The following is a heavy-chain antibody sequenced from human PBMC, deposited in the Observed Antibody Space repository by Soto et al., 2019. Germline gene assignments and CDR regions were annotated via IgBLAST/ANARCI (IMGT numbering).Heavy chain of an antibody. J-gene: IGHJ3*02. V-gene: IGHV3-74*01. Sequence: GGSLRLSCAASGFTFSSYWMHWVRQAPGKGLVWVSRINSDGSSTSYADSVKGRFTISRDNAKNTLYLQMNSLRAEDTAVYYCARVSLSTVVTLDAFDIWGQGTMVTVSS. D-gene: IGHD4-17*01. CDR2: INSDGSST. CDR1: GFTFSSYW. CDR3: ARVSLSTVVTLDAFDI.